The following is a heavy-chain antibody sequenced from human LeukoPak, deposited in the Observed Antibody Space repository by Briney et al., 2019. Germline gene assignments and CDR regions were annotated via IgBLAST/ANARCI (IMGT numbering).Heavy chain of an antibody. D-gene: IGHD3-3*01. V-gene: IGHV4-61*08. CDR2: IYYSGST. Sequence: SETLSLTCTVSGGSISSGGYYWSWIRQHPGKGLEWIGYIYYSGSTNYNPSLKSRVTISVDTSKHQFSLKLSSVTAADTAVYYCARHEARTIFGVVIMGENWFDPWGQGTLVTVSS. CDR3: ARHEARTIFGVVIMGENWFDP. CDR1: GGSISSGGYY. J-gene: IGHJ5*02.